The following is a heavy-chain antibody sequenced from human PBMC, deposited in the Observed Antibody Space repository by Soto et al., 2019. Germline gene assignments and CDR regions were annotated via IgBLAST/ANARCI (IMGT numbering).Heavy chain of an antibody. V-gene: IGHV3-30*18. CDR2: ISYDGSNK. CDR3: AKGGSGGSWRLFDY. D-gene: IGHD2-15*01. J-gene: IGHJ4*02. Sequence: QVQLVESGGGVVQPGRSLRLSCAASGCTFSSYGMHWVRQAPGKGLEWVAVISYDGSNKYYADSVKGRFTISRDNSKNTLYLQMNSLRAEDTALYYCAKGGSGGSWRLFDYWGQGTLVTVSS. CDR1: GCTFSSYG.